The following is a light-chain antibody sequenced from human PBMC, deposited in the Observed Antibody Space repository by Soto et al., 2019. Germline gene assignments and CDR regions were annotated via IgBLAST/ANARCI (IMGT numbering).Light chain of an antibody. CDR2: DVS. J-gene: IGLJ2*01. CDR3: SSYTSSSKGV. Sequence: QSALTQPASVSGSPGQSITISCTGTSSDVGGYNYVSWYQQHPGKAPKLMIYDVSNRPSGVSNRFSGSKSGNTASLTISGLQAEDEADYYCSSYTSSSKGVFGGGTKVTVV. V-gene: IGLV2-14*01. CDR1: SSDVGGYNY.